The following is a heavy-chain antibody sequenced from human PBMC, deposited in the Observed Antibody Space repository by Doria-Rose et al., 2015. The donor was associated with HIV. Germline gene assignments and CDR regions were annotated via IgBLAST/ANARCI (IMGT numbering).Heavy chain of an antibody. CDR2: IFSDDER. CDR3: ARIKSSRWYHTDYFDF. CDR1: GVSLSSPGMG. Sequence: QITLKESGPVLVKPTETLTLTCTVSGVSLSSPGMGVSWIRQPPGKALEWLANIFSDDERSSKTSLKSRLTISRGTSKCQVVLTMTDMDPVDTATYYCARIKSSRWYHTDYFDFCGQGTLVIVSA. D-gene: IGHD6-13*01. J-gene: IGHJ4*02. V-gene: IGHV2-26*01.